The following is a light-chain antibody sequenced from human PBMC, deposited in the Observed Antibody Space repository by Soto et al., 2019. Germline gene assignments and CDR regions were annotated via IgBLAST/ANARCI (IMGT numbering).Light chain of an antibody. Sequence: EIQMTQSPSTLYKSVGDRVTITCRASQSISTWLAWYQQKPGKAPKLLIYKASSLEGGVPSRFGGSGSGTLFNITISSLHPDDFATYYCQQYNTYPLTFGGGTKVDIK. CDR3: QQYNTYPLT. CDR1: QSISTW. CDR2: KAS. V-gene: IGKV1-5*03. J-gene: IGKJ4*01.